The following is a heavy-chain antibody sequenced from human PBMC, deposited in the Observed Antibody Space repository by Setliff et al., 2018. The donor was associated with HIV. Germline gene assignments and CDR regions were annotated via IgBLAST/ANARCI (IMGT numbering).Heavy chain of an antibody. CDR2: IHASGKP. D-gene: IGHD2-21*02. CDR1: GDTDFY. J-gene: IGHJ4*02. CDR3: ATLDPSGGNFLAY. Sequence: SETLSLTCTVSGDTDFYWNWIRQPPGKGLEWIGYIHASGKPNYNPSLKSRVTISLDTSKMQFSLHLTSVTAADTAVYYCATLDPSGGNFLAYWGQGTLVTVSS. V-gene: IGHV4-4*09.